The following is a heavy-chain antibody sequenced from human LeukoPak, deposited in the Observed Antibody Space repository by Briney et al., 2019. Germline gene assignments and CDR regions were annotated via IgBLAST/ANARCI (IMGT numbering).Heavy chain of an antibody. V-gene: IGHV3-15*01. CDR1: GFTFSNAW. CDR2: IKSKTDGGTT. CDR3: TTDYCSGGSCLDY. J-gene: IGHJ4*02. Sequence: GGSLRLSCAASGFTFSNAWMSWVRQAPGKGLEWVGRIKSKTDGGTTDYAAPVKGRFTISRDDSKNTLYLQMNSLKTEDTAVYYCTTDYCSGGSCLDYWGQGTLVTVSS. D-gene: IGHD2-15*01.